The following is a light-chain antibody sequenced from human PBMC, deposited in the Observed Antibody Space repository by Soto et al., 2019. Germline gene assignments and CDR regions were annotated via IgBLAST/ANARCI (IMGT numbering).Light chain of an antibody. V-gene: IGLV3-21*04. CDR2: YDS. Sequence: SYELTQPPSVSVAPRKTARITCGGNNVGSKSVHWYQQKPGQAPVLLIYYDSDRPSGIPERFSGYNSGNTATLTISRVEAGDEADYYCQVWDSSSDHVVFGAGTKLTVL. J-gene: IGLJ2*01. CDR3: QVWDSSSDHVV. CDR1: NVGSKS.